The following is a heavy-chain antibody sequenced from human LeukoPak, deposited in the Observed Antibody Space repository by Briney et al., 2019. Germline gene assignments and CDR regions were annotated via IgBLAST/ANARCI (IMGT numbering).Heavy chain of an antibody. V-gene: IGHV2-5*02. CDR1: GFSFNTSGVG. D-gene: IGHD5-24*01. Sequence: SGPTLVKPTQTLTLTCTFPGFSFNTSGVGVAWIRQPPGKALEWLALIYWDDDKHYSPSLKSRLTITKDTSKNQVVLTMTSMDPVDTATYYCAHNYNIYYFGYWGQGALVTVSS. CDR2: IYWDDDK. J-gene: IGHJ4*02. CDR3: AHNYNIYYFGY.